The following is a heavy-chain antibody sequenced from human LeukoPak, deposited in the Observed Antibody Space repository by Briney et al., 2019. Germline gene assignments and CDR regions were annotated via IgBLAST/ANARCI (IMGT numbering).Heavy chain of an antibody. J-gene: IGHJ6*03. CDR1: GFTFSSYW. V-gene: IGHV3-7*01. CDR3: ARDPYSGTYGNTYYYYMDV. D-gene: IGHD1-26*01. CDR2: IKQDGSEE. Sequence: GGSLRLSCAASGFTFSSYWMSWVRQAPGKGLEWVANIKQDGSEEYYVDSVKGRFTISRDNAKNSLYLQMNSLRAEDTAVYYCARDPYSGTYGNTYYYYMDVWGKGTTVTISS.